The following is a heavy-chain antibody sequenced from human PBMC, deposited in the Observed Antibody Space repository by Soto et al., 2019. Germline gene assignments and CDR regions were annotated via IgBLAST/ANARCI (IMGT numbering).Heavy chain of an antibody. CDR3: ARVGGTGTGWFDP. Sequence: GGSLRLSCAASGFTFSFYAMHWVRQAPGKGLEWVAVISYNGRNKHYVDSVKGRFTISRDNAKNSLYLQMNSLRAEDTAVYYCARVGGTGTGWFDPWGQGTLVTVSS. CDR1: GFTFSFYA. CDR2: ISYNGRNK. D-gene: IGHD1-7*01. V-gene: IGHV3-30*04. J-gene: IGHJ5*02.